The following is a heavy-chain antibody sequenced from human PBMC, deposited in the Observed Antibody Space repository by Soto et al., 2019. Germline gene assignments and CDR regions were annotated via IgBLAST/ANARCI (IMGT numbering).Heavy chain of an antibody. CDR2: INSDGSST. Sequence: EVPLVESGGGLVQPGGPLRLSCAASGFTFSSYWMHWVRQAPGKGLVWVSRINSDGSSTSYADSVKGRFTISRDNAKNTLYLQMNSLRAEDTAVYYCARGGSLNWYFDLWGRGTLVTVSS. CDR3: ARGGSLNWYFDL. CDR1: GFTFSSYW. V-gene: IGHV3-74*01. D-gene: IGHD1-26*01. J-gene: IGHJ2*01.